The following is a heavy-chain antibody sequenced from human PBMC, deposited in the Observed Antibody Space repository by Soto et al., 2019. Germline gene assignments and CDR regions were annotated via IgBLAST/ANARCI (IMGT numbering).Heavy chain of an antibody. CDR1: GDTFTGYY. Sequence: GASVKVSCKASGDTFTGYYMHWVRQAPGQGLEWMGWINPNSGGTNYAQKFQGWVTMTRDTSISTAYMELSRLRSDDTAVYYCARDQVVATILYYYYYGMDVWGQGTTVTVSS. CDR3: ARDQVVATILYYYYYGMDV. D-gene: IGHD5-12*01. V-gene: IGHV1-2*04. J-gene: IGHJ6*02. CDR2: INPNSGGT.